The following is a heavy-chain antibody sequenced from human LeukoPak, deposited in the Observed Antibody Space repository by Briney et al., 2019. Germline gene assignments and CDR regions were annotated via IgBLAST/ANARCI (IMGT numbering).Heavy chain of an antibody. CDR2: ISGSGGST. Sequence: GGSLRLSCAASGFTFSSHAMSWVRHAPGNGLEWDSAISGSGGSTYYADSVKGRFTISRDNSKNTLYLQMNSLRAEDTAVYYCAIAAAGKGSMDVWGKGTTVTVSS. J-gene: IGHJ6*04. V-gene: IGHV3-23*01. D-gene: IGHD6-13*01. CDR3: AIAAAGKGSMDV. CDR1: GFTFSSHA.